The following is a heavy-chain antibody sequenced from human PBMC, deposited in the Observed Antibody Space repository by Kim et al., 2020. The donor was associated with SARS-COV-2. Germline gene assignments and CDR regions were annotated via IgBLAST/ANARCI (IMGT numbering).Heavy chain of an antibody. V-gene: IGHV3-66*01. Sequence: KGRFTISRDNSKNTLYLQMNSLGAEDTAVYYCASRNGYNSFSYYYYGMDVWGQGTTVTVSS. D-gene: IGHD5-12*01. J-gene: IGHJ6*02. CDR3: ASRNGYNSFSYYYYGMDV.